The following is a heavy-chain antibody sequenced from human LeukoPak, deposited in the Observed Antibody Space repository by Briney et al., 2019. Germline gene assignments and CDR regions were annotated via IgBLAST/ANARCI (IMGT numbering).Heavy chain of an antibody. J-gene: IGHJ4*02. D-gene: IGHD3-22*01. Sequence: KPSETLSLTCTVSGGSISGFYWSWIRQPAGEGLEWIGRIYNSGTTNYNPSLRSRVIMSLDTSKNQFSLKLSSVTAADTAVYYCVRSTRTYYYDNSGYYYFDNWGQGNLVTVSS. CDR3: VRSTRTYYYDNSGYYYFDN. V-gene: IGHV4-4*07. CDR1: GGSISGFY. CDR2: IYNSGTT.